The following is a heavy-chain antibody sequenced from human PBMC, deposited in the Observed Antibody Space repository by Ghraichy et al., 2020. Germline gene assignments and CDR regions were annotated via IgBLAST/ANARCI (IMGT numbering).Heavy chain of an antibody. CDR1: GYIFTNYG. D-gene: IGHD6-6*01. CDR2: INAGNGNT. CDR3: ARPDQYSSSSHYSYAMDL. Sequence: ASVKVSCKASGYIFTNYGIHWVRQAPGQRLEWLGWINAGNGNTKNSQKFQGRVTITSDTSASTAYLELSSLRSEDTAVYYCARPDQYSSSSHYSYAMDLWGRGTTVTVSS. V-gene: IGHV1-3*01. J-gene: IGHJ6*02.